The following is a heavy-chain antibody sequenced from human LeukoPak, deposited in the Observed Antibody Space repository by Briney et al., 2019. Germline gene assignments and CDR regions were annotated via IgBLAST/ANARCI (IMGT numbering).Heavy chain of an antibody. V-gene: IGHV1-2*02. CDR3: ARGPLAAILGFFDY. J-gene: IGHJ4*02. CDR2: INPNSGGT. D-gene: IGHD2-2*02. Sequence: ASVKVSCKASGGTFSSYAISWVRQAPGQGLEWMGWINPNSGGTNYAQKFQGRVTMTRDTSISTAYMELSRLRSDDTAVYYCARGPLAAILGFFDYWGQGTLVTVSS. CDR1: GGTFSSYA.